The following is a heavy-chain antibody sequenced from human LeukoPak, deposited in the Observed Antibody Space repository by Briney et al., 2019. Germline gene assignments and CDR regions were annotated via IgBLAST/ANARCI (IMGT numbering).Heavy chain of an antibody. CDR2: INHRGST. CDR3: ATGRGYFDLWSGYYTGIGNWFDP. CDR1: GGSFSDSY. V-gene: IGHV4-34*01. J-gene: IGHJ5*02. D-gene: IGHD3-3*01. Sequence: SETLSLTCAVYGGSFSDSYWSWSRHPPGKGREWIGEINHRGSTNYNPSLKSRVTISVDTSKKQFSLRRRSVTAADTAVFYCATGRGYFDLWSGYYTGIGNWFDPWGEGTRVTVS.